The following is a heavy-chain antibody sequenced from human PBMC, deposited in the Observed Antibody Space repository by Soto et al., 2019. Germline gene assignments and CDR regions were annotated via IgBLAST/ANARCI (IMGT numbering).Heavy chain of an antibody. V-gene: IGHV4-31*03. CDR2: IYYSGST. Sequence: QVQLQESGPGLVKPSQTLSLTCTVSGGSISSGGYYWSWIRQHPGKGLEWIGYIYYSGSTYYNPSLKSRVTISVDTSKNQFSLKLSSVTAADTAVYYCARGAGVKAVPAAYFDYWGQGTLVTVSS. J-gene: IGHJ4*02. CDR1: GGSISSGGYY. CDR3: ARGAGVKAVPAAYFDY. D-gene: IGHD2-2*01.